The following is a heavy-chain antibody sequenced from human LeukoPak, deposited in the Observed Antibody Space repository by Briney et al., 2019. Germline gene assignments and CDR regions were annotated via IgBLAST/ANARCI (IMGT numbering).Heavy chain of an antibody. CDR3: TRSWAAAFAFDI. D-gene: IGHD6-13*01. CDR2: ISGSGGST. V-gene: IGHV3-23*01. CDR1: GFTFSSYA. J-gene: IGHJ3*02. Sequence: PGGSLRLSCAASGFTFSSYAMNWVRQAPGKGLEWVSAISGSGGSTYYADSVKGRFTISRDNSKNTLYLQMNSLRAEDTAVYYCTRSWAAAFAFDIWGQGTMVTVSS.